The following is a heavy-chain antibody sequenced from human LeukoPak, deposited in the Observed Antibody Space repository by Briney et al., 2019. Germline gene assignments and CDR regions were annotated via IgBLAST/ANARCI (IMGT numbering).Heavy chain of an antibody. V-gene: IGHV3-48*04. Sequence: PGGSLRLSCAASGFTFSSYGMHWVRQAPGKGLEWVSSISGSSSSIYYADSVKGRFTISRDNAKNSLYLQMHSLRADDTAVYYCASRTYLAYWGQGTLVTVSS. J-gene: IGHJ4*02. CDR2: ISGSSSSI. CDR1: GFTFSSYG. CDR3: ASRTYLAY.